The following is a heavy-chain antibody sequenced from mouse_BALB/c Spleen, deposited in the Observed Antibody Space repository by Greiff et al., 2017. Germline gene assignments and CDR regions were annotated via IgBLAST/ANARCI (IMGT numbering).Heavy chain of an antibody. J-gene: IGHJ4*01. CDR2: ISTYNGTI. V-gene: IGHV1-67*01. CDR1: GYTFTDYA. Sequence: QVLLQQSGREVVRPGVSVKISCKGSGYTFTDYAMHWVKQSQAKSLEWIGVISTYNGTINYNQKFKGKATMTVDKPSSTAYMELARLTSEDSAIYYCARDRNGAMDYWGQGTSVTVSS. CDR3: ARDRNGAMDY.